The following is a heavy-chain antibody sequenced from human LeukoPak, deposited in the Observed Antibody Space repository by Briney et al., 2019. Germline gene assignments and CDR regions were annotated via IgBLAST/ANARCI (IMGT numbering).Heavy chain of an antibody. CDR3: AREGGGYCSSTSCYRGYYFDY. Sequence: GGSLRLSCAASGFTFSDYYMSWIRQAPGKGLEWVSYISSSGSTIYYADSVKGRFTISRDNAKNSLYLQMNSLRAEDTAVYYCAREGGGYCSSTSCYRGYYFDYWGQGTLVTVSS. D-gene: IGHD2-2*01. J-gene: IGHJ4*02. CDR2: ISSSGSTI. CDR1: GFTFSDYY. V-gene: IGHV3-11*04.